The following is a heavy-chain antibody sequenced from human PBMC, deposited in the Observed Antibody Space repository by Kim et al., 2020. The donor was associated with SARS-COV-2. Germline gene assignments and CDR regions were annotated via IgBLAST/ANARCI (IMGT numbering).Heavy chain of an antibody. CDR3: AKLIAAAGTGWFDP. D-gene: IGHD6-13*01. V-gene: IGHV3-23*01. J-gene: IGHJ5*02. Sequence: DSVKGRFTISRDNSKNTLYLQMNSLRAEDTAVYYCAKLIAAAGTGWFDPWGQGTLVTVSS.